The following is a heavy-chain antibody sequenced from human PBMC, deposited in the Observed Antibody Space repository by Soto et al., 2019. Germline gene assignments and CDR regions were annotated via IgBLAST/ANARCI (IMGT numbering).Heavy chain of an antibody. CDR1: GYTFTSYG. Sequence: QVQLVQSGAEVKKPGASVKVSCKASGYTFTSYGISWVRQSPGQGLEWMGWISAYNGNTNYAQKRQGRVTMTPATSTSTAYMELRSLRSDDTAVYYCATAPGYYDYGDYWGQGPLVTVSS. V-gene: IGHV1-18*01. CDR2: ISAYNGNT. CDR3: ATAPGYYDYGDY. D-gene: IGHD2-15*01. J-gene: IGHJ4*02.